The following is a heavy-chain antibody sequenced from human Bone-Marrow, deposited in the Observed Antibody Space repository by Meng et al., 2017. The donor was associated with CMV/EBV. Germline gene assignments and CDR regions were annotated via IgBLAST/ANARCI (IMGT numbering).Heavy chain of an antibody. D-gene: IGHD4-11*01. Sequence: GGSLRLSCAASGFTFSSYSMNWVRQAPGKGLEWVSSISSSSSYIYYADSVKGRFTISRDNAKNSLYLQMNSLRAEDTAVYYCARGVTTVTPYYYYGMDVWGQGTMVTVSS. J-gene: IGHJ6*02. CDR3: ARGVTTVTPYYYYGMDV. CDR2: ISSSSSYI. CDR1: GFTFSSYS. V-gene: IGHV3-21*01.